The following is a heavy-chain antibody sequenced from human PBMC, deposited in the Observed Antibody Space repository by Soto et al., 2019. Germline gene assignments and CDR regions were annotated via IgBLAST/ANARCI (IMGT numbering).Heavy chain of an antibody. Sequence: GGSLRLSCAASGFTFSSYWMSWVRQAPGKGLEWVANIKQDGSEKYYVDSVKGRFTISRDNAKNSLYLQMNSLRAEDTAVYYCARAPXLVDYYDSNTKPIYFDYWGQGTLVTVSS. V-gene: IGHV3-7*03. CDR2: IKQDGSEK. CDR1: GFTFSSYW. D-gene: IGHD3-22*01. CDR3: ARAPXLVDYYDSNTKPIYFDY. J-gene: IGHJ4*02.